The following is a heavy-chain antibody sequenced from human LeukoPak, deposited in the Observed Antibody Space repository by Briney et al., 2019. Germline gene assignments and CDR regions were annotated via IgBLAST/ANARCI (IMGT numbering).Heavy chain of an antibody. CDR2: IIPIFGTA. J-gene: IGHJ4*02. V-gene: IGHV1-69*05. CDR3: ASTGDYSGYDFDY. Sequence: ASVKVSCKASGGTFSSYAISWVRQAPGQGLEWMGGIIPIFGTANYAQKFQGRVTITTDESTSTAYMELSSLRSEDTAVYYCASTGDYSGYDFDYWGQGTLVTVSS. CDR1: GGTFSSYA. D-gene: IGHD5-12*01.